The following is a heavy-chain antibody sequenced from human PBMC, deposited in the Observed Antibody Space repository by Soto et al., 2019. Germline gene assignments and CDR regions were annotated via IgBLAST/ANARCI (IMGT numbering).Heavy chain of an antibody. J-gene: IGHJ6*02. V-gene: IGHV1-8*01. CDR2: MNPNSGNV. CDR1: GYTFTNHD. CDR3: ARGYSNYGYYGMDG. Sequence: QVQLVQSGAEVKKPGASVKVSCKASGYTFTNHDINWVRQATGQGLEWMGWMNPNSGNVGYAQKFQGRVTMTRNTSISKAYMELSSLRSEDTAVYYCARGYSNYGYYGMDGWGQGTTVTVSS. D-gene: IGHD4-4*01.